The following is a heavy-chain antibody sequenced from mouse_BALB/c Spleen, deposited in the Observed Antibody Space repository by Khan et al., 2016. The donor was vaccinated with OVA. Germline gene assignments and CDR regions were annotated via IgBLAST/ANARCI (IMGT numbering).Heavy chain of an antibody. D-gene: IGHD1-1*02. CDR1: GYTFTTYW. V-gene: IGHV1-7*01. Sequence: VQLQESGAELAKPGASVKMSCTASGYTFTTYWMHWVKQRPGQGLEWIGYINPSTGYTEYNQNFKDKVTLTADESSSTAYMQLNSLTSEDSAVYYCARRGLVGIFVYWCQGTLVTVSA. CDR3: ARRGLVGIFVY. J-gene: IGHJ3*01. CDR2: INPSTGYT.